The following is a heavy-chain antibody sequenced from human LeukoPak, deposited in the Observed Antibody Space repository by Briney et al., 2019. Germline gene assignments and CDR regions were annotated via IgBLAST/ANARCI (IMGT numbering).Heavy chain of an antibody. CDR2: INPSGGST. CDR3: ARHQLLSGRDYYYGMDV. J-gene: IGHJ6*02. Sequence: ASVKVSCKASGYAFSSYYMHWVRQAPGQGLEWMGIINPSGGSTSYAQKFQGRVTISVDTSKNQFSLKLRSVTAADTAVYYCARHQLLSGRDYYYGMDVWGQGTTVTVSS. V-gene: IGHV1-46*01. D-gene: IGHD2-2*01. CDR1: GYAFSSYY.